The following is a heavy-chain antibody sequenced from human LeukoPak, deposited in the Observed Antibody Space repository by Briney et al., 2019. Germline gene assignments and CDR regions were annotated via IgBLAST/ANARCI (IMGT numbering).Heavy chain of an antibody. CDR2: INHSGST. V-gene: IGHV4-34*01. D-gene: IGHD6-13*01. J-gene: IGHJ6*02. Sequence: SETLSLTCAVYGGSFSGYYWSWIRQPPGKGLEWIGEINHSGSTNYNPSLKSRVTISVDTSKNQFSLKLSSVTAADTAVYYCARFRRDSSSWYSTYYYYGMDVWGQGTTVTVSS. CDR1: GGSFSGYY. CDR3: ARFRRDSSSWYSTYYYYGMDV.